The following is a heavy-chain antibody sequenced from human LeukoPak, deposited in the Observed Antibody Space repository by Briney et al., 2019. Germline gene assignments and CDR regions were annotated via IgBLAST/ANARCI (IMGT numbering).Heavy chain of an antibody. Sequence: SETLSLTCTVSGGSISSYYWSWIRQPPGKGLEWIGYIYYSGSTNYNPSLKSRVTISVDTSKNQFSLKLSSVTAADTAVYYCARVFSSSWFWAVDYWGQGTLVTVSS. J-gene: IGHJ4*02. CDR3: ARVFSSSWFWAVDY. CDR2: IYYSGST. V-gene: IGHV4-59*12. CDR1: GGSISSYY. D-gene: IGHD6-13*01.